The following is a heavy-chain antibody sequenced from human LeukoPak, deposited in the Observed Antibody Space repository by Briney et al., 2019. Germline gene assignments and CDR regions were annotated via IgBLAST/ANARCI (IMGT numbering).Heavy chain of an antibody. D-gene: IGHD3-22*01. CDR2: INPNSGGT. Sequence: ASVKVSCKASGYTFTGYYMHWVRQAPGQGLEWMGWINPNSGGTNYAQKFQGRVTMTRDTSISTAYMELSRLRSDDTAVYYCAREGCYDSSGYRFDYWGQGTLVTVSS. J-gene: IGHJ4*02. V-gene: IGHV1-2*02. CDR1: GYTFTGYY. CDR3: AREGCYDSSGYRFDY.